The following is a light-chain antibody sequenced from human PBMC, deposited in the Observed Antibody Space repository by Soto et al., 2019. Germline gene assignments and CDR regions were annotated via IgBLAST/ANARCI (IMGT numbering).Light chain of an antibody. V-gene: IGLV1-51*02. Sequence: QSVLTQPPSVSAAPGQKVTISCSGNSSKIGYNFVSWYQQLPGTAPKLLIYENNKRPSGIPDLFSGSKSGTSATLGITGLLTGDEADYYCGTWDSSLSALYVFGTGTKVTVL. CDR3: GTWDSSLSALYV. CDR2: ENN. CDR1: SSKIGYNF. J-gene: IGLJ1*01.